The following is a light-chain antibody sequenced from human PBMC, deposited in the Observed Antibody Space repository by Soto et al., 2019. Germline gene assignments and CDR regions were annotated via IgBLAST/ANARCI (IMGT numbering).Light chain of an antibody. J-gene: IGKJ1*01. V-gene: IGKV1-5*03. CDR3: QDYNSYPTWT. CDR1: QSISSW. Sequence: DIQMTQSPSTLSASVGDRVTITCRASQSISSWLAWYQQKPGKAPKLLIHKASSLKSGVPSRFSGSGSGTEFTLTISSLQPDDFATYYCQDYNSYPTWTFGQGTKVKIK. CDR2: KAS.